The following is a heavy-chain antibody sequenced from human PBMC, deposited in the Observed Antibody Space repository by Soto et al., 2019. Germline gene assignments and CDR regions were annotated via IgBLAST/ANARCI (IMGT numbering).Heavy chain of an antibody. CDR2: IIPIFGTA. Sequence: SVKVSCKASGGTFSSYAISWVRQAPGQGLEWTGGIIPIFGTANYAQKFQGRVTITADESTSTAYMELSSLRSEDTAVYYCARDKRDLRFLEWSYYFDYWGKGTLVTVSS. J-gene: IGHJ4*02. V-gene: IGHV1-69*13. D-gene: IGHD3-3*01. CDR3: ARDKRDLRFLEWSYYFDY. CDR1: GGTFSSYA.